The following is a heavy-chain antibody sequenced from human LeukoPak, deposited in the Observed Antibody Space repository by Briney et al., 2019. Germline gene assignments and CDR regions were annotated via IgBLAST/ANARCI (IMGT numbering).Heavy chain of an antibody. D-gene: IGHD3-9*01. CDR2: ISGSGGST. V-gene: IGHV3-23*01. CDR1: GFAFSSYA. Sequence: PGGSLRLSCAASGFAFSSYAMSWVRQAPGKGLEWVSAISGSGGSTYYADSVKGRFTISRDNSKNTLYLQMNSLRAEDTAVYYCAKDAYDILRGYSDYWGQGTLVTVSS. J-gene: IGHJ4*02. CDR3: AKDAYDILRGYSDY.